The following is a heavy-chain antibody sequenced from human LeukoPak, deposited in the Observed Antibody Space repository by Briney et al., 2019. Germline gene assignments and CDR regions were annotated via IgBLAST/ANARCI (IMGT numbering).Heavy chain of an antibody. J-gene: IGHJ2*01. Sequence: PGGSLRLSCAASGFTFSSHDMHWVRQAPGKGLEWVSAIGTATDTYYGDSVKGRFTISRENAKNSLYLQMNSLRAGDTAVYYCARVRPGWYFDLWGRGTLVTVSS. CDR3: ARVRPGWYFDL. CDR2: IGTATDT. CDR1: GFTFSSHD. V-gene: IGHV3-13*01.